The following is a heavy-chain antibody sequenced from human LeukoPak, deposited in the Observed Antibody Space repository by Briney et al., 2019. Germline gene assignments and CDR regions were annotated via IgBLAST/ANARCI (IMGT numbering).Heavy chain of an antibody. Sequence: GGSLRLSCAASGFTVSSNYMSWVRQAPGKGPEWVSAISGSGGSTYYADSVKGRFTISRDNSKNTLYLQMNSLRAEDTAVYYCAKRIAVAYYYYMDVWGKGTTVTVSS. CDR1: GFTVSSNY. V-gene: IGHV3-23*01. J-gene: IGHJ6*03. CDR2: ISGSGGST. D-gene: IGHD6-19*01. CDR3: AKRIAVAYYYYMDV.